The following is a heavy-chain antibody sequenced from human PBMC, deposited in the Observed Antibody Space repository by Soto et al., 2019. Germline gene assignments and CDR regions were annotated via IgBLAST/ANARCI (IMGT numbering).Heavy chain of an antibody. CDR2: ISWNSGSI. J-gene: IGHJ3*02. Sequence: GGSLRLSCAASGFTFDDYAMHWVRQAPGKGLEWVSGISWNSGSIGYADSVKGRFTISRDNAKNSLYLQMNSLRAEDTALYYCAKERARDYDFWSGYQNDAFDIWGQGTMVTVSS. V-gene: IGHV3-9*01. CDR3: AKERARDYDFWSGYQNDAFDI. CDR1: GFTFDDYA. D-gene: IGHD3-3*01.